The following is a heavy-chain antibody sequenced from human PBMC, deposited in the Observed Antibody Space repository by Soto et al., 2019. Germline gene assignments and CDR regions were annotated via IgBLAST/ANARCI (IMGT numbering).Heavy chain of an antibody. Sequence: PGGSLRLACAASGFTFSSYGMHWVRQAPGKGLEWVAVISYDGSNKYYADSVKGRFTISRDNSKNTLYLQMNSLRAEDTAVYYCAKDRTSSGYYYGNYFDYWGQGTLVTVSS. CDR3: AKDRTSSGYYYGNYFDY. CDR2: ISYDGSNK. CDR1: GFTFSSYG. J-gene: IGHJ4*02. D-gene: IGHD3-22*01. V-gene: IGHV3-30*18.